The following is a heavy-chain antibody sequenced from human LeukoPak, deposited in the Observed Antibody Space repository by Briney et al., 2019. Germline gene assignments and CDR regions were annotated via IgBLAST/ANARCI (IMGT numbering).Heavy chain of an antibody. J-gene: IGHJ4*02. V-gene: IGHV1-2*02. CDR3: ARERGGNSPFDS. D-gene: IGHD4-23*01. CDR1: GYTFTGYY. CDR2: VNPNSSVT. Sequence: ASVKVSCKTSGYTFTGYYMHWVRQAPGQGLEWMGWVNPNSSVTNYAQRFQGRVTMTRDTSISAAYMELRWLTSDDTAVYYCARERGGNSPFDSWGQGTLVTVSS.